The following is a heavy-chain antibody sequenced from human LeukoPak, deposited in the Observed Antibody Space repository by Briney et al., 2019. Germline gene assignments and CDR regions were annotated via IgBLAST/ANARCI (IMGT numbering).Heavy chain of an antibody. J-gene: IGHJ5*02. V-gene: IGHV5-51*01. CDR3: ARTIFGVVTKYNWFDP. D-gene: IGHD3-3*01. CDR2: IYPGDSDT. Sequence: GSLKISCKGSGYSFTSYWIGWVRQMPGKGLEWMGIIYPGDSDTRYSPSFQGQVTISADKSISTAYLQWSSLKASDTAMYYCARTIFGVVTKYNWFDPWGQGTLVTVSS. CDR1: GYSFTSYW.